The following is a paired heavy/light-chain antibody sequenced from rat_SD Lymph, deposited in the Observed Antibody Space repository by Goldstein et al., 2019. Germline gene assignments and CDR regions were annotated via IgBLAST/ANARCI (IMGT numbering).Light chain of an antibody. V-gene: IGKV19S2*01. J-gene: IGKJ1*01. Sequence: DIQMTQSPPSLSASLGDKVTITCQASQNINKYIAWYQQKPGKAPRLLIRYTSTLESGTPSRFSGSGSGRDYSFSISNVESEDIASYYCLQYDNLPRTFGGGTKLELK. CDR3: LQYDNLPRT. CDR1: QNINKY. CDR2: YTS.
Heavy chain of an antibody. V-gene: IGHV1-28*01. CDR1: GYTFTSYD. J-gene: IGHJ3*01. D-gene: IGHD1-12*02. CDR2: IYPGNGNT. CDR3: ARDYYDGTYYRNWFAY. Sequence: QVQLQQSGAELVKPGSSVKISCKASGYTFTSYDMHWIKQQPGNGLEWIGWIYPGNGNTKYNQKFNGKATLTADKSSSTAYMQLSSLTSEDSAVYFCARDYYDGTYYRNWFAYWGQGTLVTVSS.